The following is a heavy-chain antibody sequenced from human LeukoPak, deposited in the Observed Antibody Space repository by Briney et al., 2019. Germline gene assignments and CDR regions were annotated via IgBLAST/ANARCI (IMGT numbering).Heavy chain of an antibody. Sequence: KSSETLSLTCTVSGASVSSGTSYWTLIRQPPGKGLDWIGYVYYSGSTTYNPSLKSRVTISLDTSKNDFSLKLTSVTAADTAVYYCARRSVGGGERFDYWGQGILVTVSS. CDR2: VYYSGST. CDR1: GASVSSGTSY. V-gene: IGHV4-61*03. CDR3: ARRSVGGGERFDY. J-gene: IGHJ4*02. D-gene: IGHD3-16*01.